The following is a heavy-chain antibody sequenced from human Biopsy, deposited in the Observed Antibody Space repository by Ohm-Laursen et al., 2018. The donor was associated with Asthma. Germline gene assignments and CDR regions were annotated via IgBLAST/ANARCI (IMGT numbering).Heavy chain of an antibody. V-gene: IGHV3-48*02. CDR1: GFTFSSYS. Sequence: SLRLSCSASGFTFSSYSMNWVRQAPGKGLEWVSYISSSSSTIYYADSVKGRFTISRDNAKNSLYLQMNSLRDEDTAVYYCARDAGYCGGDCYSLLEYYYYYYGMDVWGQGTTVTVS. CDR2: ISSSSSTI. J-gene: IGHJ6*02. D-gene: IGHD2-21*02. CDR3: ARDAGYCGGDCYSLLEYYYYYYGMDV.